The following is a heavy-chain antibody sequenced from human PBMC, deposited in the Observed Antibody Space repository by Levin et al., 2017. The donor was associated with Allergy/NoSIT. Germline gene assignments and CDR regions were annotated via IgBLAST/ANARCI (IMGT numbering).Heavy chain of an antibody. CDR1: GGSISSSSYY. V-gene: IGHV4-39*01. D-gene: IGHD6-19*01. CDR2: IYYSGST. CDR3: ASSSGWRTTSGDY. Sequence: PSQTLSLTCTVSGGSISSSSYYWGWIRQPPGKGLEWIGSIYYSGSTYYNPSLKSRVTISVDTSKNQFSLKLSSVTAADTAVYYCASSSGWRTTSGDYWGQGTLVTVSS. J-gene: IGHJ4*02.